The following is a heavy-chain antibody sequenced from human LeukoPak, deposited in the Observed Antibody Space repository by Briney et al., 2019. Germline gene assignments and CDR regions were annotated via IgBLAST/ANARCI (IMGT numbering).Heavy chain of an antibody. D-gene: IGHD3-10*02. J-gene: IGHJ4*02. Sequence: EASVKVSCKASGGTFSSYAIRWVRQAPGQGLEWMGRIIPIFGTANYAQKFQGRVTITTDESTSTAYMELSSLRSEDTAVYYCARDRGYYVTDYWGRGTLVTVSS. CDR1: GGTFSSYA. CDR3: ARDRGYYVTDY. V-gene: IGHV1-69*05. CDR2: IIPIFGTA.